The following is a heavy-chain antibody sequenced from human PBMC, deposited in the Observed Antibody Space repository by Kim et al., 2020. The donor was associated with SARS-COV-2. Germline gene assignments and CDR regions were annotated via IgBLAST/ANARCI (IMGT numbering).Heavy chain of an antibody. J-gene: IGHJ4*02. CDR2: ISGSGGST. CDR1: GFTFSSYA. CDR3: AKGGLAAATPKVGFDY. Sequence: GGSLRLSCAASGFTFSSYAMSWVRQAPGKGLEWVSAISGSGGSTYYADSVKGRFTISRDNSKNTLYLQMNSLRAEDTAVYYCAKGGLAAATPKVGFDYWGQGTLVTVSS. D-gene: IGHD6-13*01. V-gene: IGHV3-23*01.